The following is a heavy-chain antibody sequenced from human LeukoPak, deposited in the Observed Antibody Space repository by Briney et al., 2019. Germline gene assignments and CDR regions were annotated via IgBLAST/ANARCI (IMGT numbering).Heavy chain of an antibody. V-gene: IGHV2-70*11. CDR1: GFSPSTSGMC. Sequence: SGPTLVNPTQTLTLTCTFSGFSPSTSGMCVSWIRQPPGKALEWLARNDWDDERHYSTSLKTRLTISKDTSKNQVVLTMTNVDPVDTATYYCTRYRLSFFDYWGQGTLVTVSS. CDR2: NDWDDER. CDR3: TRYRLSFFDY. D-gene: IGHD4-11*01. J-gene: IGHJ4*02.